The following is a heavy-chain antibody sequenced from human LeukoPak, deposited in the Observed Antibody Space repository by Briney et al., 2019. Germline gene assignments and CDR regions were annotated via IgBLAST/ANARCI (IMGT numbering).Heavy chain of an antibody. D-gene: IGHD3-22*01. CDR2: INHSGST. CDR1: GGSFSGYY. J-gene: IGHJ5*02. V-gene: IGHV4-34*01. CDR3: ARGCRGSVVVVMRYNWFDP. Sequence: SETLSLTCAVYGGSFSGYYWSWIRQPPVKGLEWIGEINHSGSTNYNPSLKSRVTISVDTSKNQFSLKLSSVTAADTAVYYCARGCRGSVVVVMRYNWFDPWGQGTLVTVSS.